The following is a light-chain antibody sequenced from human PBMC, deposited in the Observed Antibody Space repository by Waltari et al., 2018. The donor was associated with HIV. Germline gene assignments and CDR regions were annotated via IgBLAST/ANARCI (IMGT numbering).Light chain of an antibody. CDR3: MHGQTSV. V-gene: IGKV2-28*01. Sequence: DIAMIQSPDSLAVSPGEPASISCRSSQSLLHQNGQTYLDWYIQRPGQAPELLIYLGSRRASGVPDRIAGSGSGTDFMLKISRVEPEDVGVYYCMHGQTSVFGQGTKVEVK. CDR1: QSLLHQNGQTY. J-gene: IGKJ1*01. CDR2: LGS.